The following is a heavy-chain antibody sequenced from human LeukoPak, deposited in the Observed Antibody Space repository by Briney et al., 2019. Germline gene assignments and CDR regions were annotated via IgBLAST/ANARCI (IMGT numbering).Heavy chain of an antibody. CDR2: IYTSGST. CDR1: GGSISSYY. CDR3: ARLVVPAATYYYYYMDV. Sequence: SETLSLTCTVSGGSISSYYWSWIRQPPGKGLEWIGYIYTSGSTNCNPSLKSRVTISVDTSKNQFSLKLSSVTAADTAVYYCARLVVPAATYYYYYMDVWGKGTTVTVSS. V-gene: IGHV4-4*09. J-gene: IGHJ6*03. D-gene: IGHD2-2*01.